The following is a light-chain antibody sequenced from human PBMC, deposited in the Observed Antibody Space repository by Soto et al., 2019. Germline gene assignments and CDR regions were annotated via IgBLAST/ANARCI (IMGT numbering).Light chain of an antibody. Sequence: QSALTQPPSASGSPGQSVTISCTGTRNDIGAYEFVSWYQHHPGKAPKLIIYEVVQRPSGVPDRFSGSKSDNTASLTVSGLKAADEADYYCKSYAGSNTYVFGTGTKV. V-gene: IGLV2-8*01. CDR2: EVV. J-gene: IGLJ1*01. CDR1: RNDIGAYEF. CDR3: KSYAGSNTYV.